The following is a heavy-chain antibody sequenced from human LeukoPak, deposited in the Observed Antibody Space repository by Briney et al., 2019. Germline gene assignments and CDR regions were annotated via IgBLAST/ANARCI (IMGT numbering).Heavy chain of an antibody. Sequence: GASVKVSCKASGYTFTGYYMHWVRQAPGQGLEWMGGIIPIFGTANYAQKFQGRVTITADESTSTAYMELSSLRSEDTAVYYCASHYDSSGYQFDYWGQGTLVTVSS. J-gene: IGHJ4*02. CDR3: ASHYDSSGYQFDY. V-gene: IGHV1-69*13. CDR1: GYTFTGYY. CDR2: IIPIFGTA. D-gene: IGHD3-22*01.